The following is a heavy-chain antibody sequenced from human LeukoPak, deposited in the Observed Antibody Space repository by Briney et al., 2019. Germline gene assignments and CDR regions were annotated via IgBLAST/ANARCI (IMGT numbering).Heavy chain of an antibody. D-gene: IGHD6-13*01. V-gene: IGHV3-21*01. CDR2: ISSSSRYI. Sequence: GGSLRLSCAASGFTFSSYSMNWVRQAPGKGLEWVSSISSSSRYIYYVDPVKGRFTISRDNAKNSLYLQMNSLRAEDTAVYYCARGLTSSWSNNWFDPWGQGTLVTVSS. CDR1: GFTFSSYS. J-gene: IGHJ5*02. CDR3: ARGLTSSWSNNWFDP.